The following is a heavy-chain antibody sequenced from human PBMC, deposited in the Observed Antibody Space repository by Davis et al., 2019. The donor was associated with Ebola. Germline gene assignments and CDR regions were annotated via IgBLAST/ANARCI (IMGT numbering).Heavy chain of an antibody. CDR2: ISSSSTYI. CDR3: TRDLELSGGMDV. J-gene: IGHJ6*02. CDR1: GFTFSTYA. D-gene: IGHD3-16*02. Sequence: GGSLRLSCTTSGFTFSTYALSWVRQAPGKGLEWVSSISSSSTYIYYADSVKGRFTISRDNAKNSLYLQMNSLRAEDTAVYYCTRDLELSGGMDVWGQGTTVTVSS. V-gene: IGHV3-21*01.